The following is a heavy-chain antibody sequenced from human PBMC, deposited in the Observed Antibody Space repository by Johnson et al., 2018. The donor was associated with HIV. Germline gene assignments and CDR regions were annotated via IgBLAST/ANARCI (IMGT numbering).Heavy chain of an antibody. Sequence: VQLVESGGGVVQPVRSLRLSCAASGFIFSSYALHWVRQAPGKGLEWVAVISYDAKHKYYADSVKCRVTISRDNSKNTLSLQMSSLRVEDTALYFCASWGGLNHMGDPFDIWGQGTMVTVSS. J-gene: IGHJ3*02. CDR3: ASWGGLNHMGDPFDI. CDR2: ISYDAKHK. CDR1: GFIFSSYA. V-gene: IGHV3-30*04. D-gene: IGHD3-16*01.